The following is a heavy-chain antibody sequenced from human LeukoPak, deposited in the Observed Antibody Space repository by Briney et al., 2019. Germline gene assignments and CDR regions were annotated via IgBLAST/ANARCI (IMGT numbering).Heavy chain of an antibody. CDR1: GFTVSSNY. CDR3: AREGDGYSYASDY. D-gene: IGHD5-24*01. Sequence: GGSLRLSCAASGFTVSSNYMSWVRQAPGKGLEWVSVIYSGGSTYYAASVKGRFTISRDNSKNTLYLQMNSLRAEDTAVYYCAREGDGYSYASDYWGQGTLVTVSS. V-gene: IGHV3-53*01. CDR2: IYSGGST. J-gene: IGHJ4*02.